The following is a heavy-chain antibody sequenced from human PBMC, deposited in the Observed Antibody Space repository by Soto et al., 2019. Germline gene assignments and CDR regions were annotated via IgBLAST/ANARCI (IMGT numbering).Heavy chain of an antibody. CDR1: GGSISSYY. D-gene: IGHD6-13*01. V-gene: IGHV4-59*08. Sequence: SETLSLTCTVSGGSISSYYWSWIRQPPGKGLEWIGYIYYSGSTNYNPSLKSRVTISVDTSKNQFSLKLSSVTAADTAVYYCARQRNSSSFYYYYYYRDVWGKGTTVTVSS. CDR3: ARQRNSSSFYYYYYYRDV. CDR2: IYYSGST. J-gene: IGHJ6*03.